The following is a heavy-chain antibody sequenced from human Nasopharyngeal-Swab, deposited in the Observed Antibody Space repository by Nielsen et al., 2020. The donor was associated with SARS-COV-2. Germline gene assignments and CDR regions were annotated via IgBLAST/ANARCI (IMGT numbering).Heavy chain of an antibody. D-gene: IGHD4/OR15-4a*01. J-gene: IGHJ3*02. V-gene: IGHV3-21*06. CDR3: ARSRTDYGGTLYDAFDI. CDR2: VSSSGSYI. CDR1: GSTFSIYA. Sequence: GESLKISCSASGSTFSIYAMNWVRQAPGKGLEWVSSVSSSGSYISYADSLKGRFTISRDNVKNTLYLQMNSLRAEDTAVYYCARSRTDYGGTLYDAFDIWGQGTLVTVSS.